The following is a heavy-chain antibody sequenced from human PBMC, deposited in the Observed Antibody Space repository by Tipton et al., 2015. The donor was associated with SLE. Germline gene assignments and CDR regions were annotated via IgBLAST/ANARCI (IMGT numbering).Heavy chain of an antibody. Sequence: TLSLTCTVSGGSITSGNYFWTWIRQPAGKGLEWIGNIYSSGSANSNPSLKSRVTISVDTSKNQFSLKLSSVTAADTAMYYCASRRLNYDFWGGPAYGSWGQGTLVTVSS. V-gene: IGHV4-61*10. J-gene: IGHJ5*02. CDR3: ASRRLNYDFWGGPAYGS. CDR1: GGSITSGNYF. CDR2: IYSSGSA. D-gene: IGHD3-3*01.